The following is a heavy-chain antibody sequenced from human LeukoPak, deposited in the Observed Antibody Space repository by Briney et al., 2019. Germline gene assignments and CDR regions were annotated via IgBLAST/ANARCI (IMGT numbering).Heavy chain of an antibody. J-gene: IGHJ5*02. CDR3: AKKRAVITDNWFDP. CDR2: ICNSGNT. D-gene: IGHD3-10*01. Sequence: QPGGSLRLSCASSGFTFTNSAMSWVRQAPGKGLEWVAAICNSGNTYYADSVKGRFTISRDNSTNTLFLQMTSLRAEDTAVYYCAKKRAVITDNWFDPWGQGTLVTVSS. V-gene: IGHV3-23*01. CDR1: GFTFTNSA.